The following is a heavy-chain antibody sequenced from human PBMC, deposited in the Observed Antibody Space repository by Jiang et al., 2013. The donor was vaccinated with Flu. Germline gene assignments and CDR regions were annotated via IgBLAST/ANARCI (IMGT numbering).Heavy chain of an antibody. J-gene: IGHJ5*01. D-gene: IGHD3-16*01. CDR3: ASFGPLAVGAHRWAFDS. V-gene: IGHV4-59*01. CDR2: SIIVGPP. CDR1: GVSINSYV. Sequence: KPSETLSLNCTVSGVSINSYVLELDSAAPRKDWSGLGISIIVGPPSITPPLKSRVTISVDTSKNQFSLSLRSVTAADTAVYYCASFGPLAVGAHRWAFDSWGQGALVTVSS.